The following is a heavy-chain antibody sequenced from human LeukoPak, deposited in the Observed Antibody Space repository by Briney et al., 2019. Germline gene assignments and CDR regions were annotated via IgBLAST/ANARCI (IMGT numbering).Heavy chain of an antibody. CDR2: ISSSSSSI. V-gene: IGHV3-21*01. J-gene: IGHJ4*02. Sequence: PGGSLRLSCAASGFTFSSYWMSWVRQAPGKGLEWVSSISSSSSSIYYADSVKGRFTISRDNAKNSLYLQMNSLRAEDTAVYYCAKAPVTSCRGAYCYPFDYWGQGTLVTVSS. D-gene: IGHD2-21*01. CDR1: GFTFSSYW. CDR3: AKAPVTSCRGAYCYPFDY.